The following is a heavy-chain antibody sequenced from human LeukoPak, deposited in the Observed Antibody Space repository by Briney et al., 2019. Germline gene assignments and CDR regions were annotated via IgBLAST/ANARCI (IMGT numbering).Heavy chain of an antibody. CDR3: ARSRFYFDY. CDR1: GFTFSTYW. Sequence: GGSLRLSCAASGFTFSTYWMVWVRQAPGKGLEGVAKIKPDGSEKDHVDSVKGRFTISRDNAKNSLYLQLNSLRAEDTAVYYCARSRFYFDYWGQGTLVTVSS. V-gene: IGHV3-7*01. CDR2: IKPDGSEK. J-gene: IGHJ4*02.